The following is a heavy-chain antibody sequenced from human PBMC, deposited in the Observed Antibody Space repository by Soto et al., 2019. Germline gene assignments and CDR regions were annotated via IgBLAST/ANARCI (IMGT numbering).Heavy chain of an antibody. CDR3: AKILSMVTSYYYGMDV. D-gene: IGHD4-17*01. CDR1: GFTFGTYP. CDR2: ISDSGANT. V-gene: IGHV3-23*01. J-gene: IGHJ6*02. Sequence: GGSLRLSCASSGFTFGTYPMIWVRQAPGKGLECVGSISDSGANTYYADSVRGRFTISRDNSKNTLYLQMNSLRDDETAVYYCAKILSMVTSYYYGMDVWGHGTTVTVSS.